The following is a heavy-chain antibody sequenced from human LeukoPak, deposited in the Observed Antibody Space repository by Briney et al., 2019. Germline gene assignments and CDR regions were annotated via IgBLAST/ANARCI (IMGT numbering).Heavy chain of an antibody. V-gene: IGHV4-31*03. CDR3: ARDWGTYFDY. D-gene: IGHD7-27*01. Sequence: SETLSLTCNVSGVSISSGGSRWSWIRQHPGKGLEWIGYIYYSGSTYYNPSLESRLTMSVDTSKNQFSLHLTSVTAADTAVYCCARDWGTYFDYWGQGTLVTVSS. CDR1: GVSISSGGSR. J-gene: IGHJ4*02. CDR2: IYYSGST.